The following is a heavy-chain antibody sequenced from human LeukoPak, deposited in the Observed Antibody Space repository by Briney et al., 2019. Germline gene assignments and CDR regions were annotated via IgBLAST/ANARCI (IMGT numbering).Heavy chain of an antibody. Sequence: SETLSLTCTVSGGSISSSSYYWGWIRQPPGKGLEWIGGIYYSGSTYYNPSLKSRVTISVDTSKNQFSLKLSSVTAADTAVYYCARGAHDFWSGYYTGSYYFDYWGQGTLVTVSS. CDR2: IYYSGST. D-gene: IGHD3-3*01. J-gene: IGHJ4*02. CDR1: GGSISSSSYY. V-gene: IGHV4-39*07. CDR3: ARGAHDFWSGYYTGSYYFDY.